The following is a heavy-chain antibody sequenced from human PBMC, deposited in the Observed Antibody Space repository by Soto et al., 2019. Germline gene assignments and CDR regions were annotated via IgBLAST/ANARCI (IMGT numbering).Heavy chain of an antibody. CDR1: GFTFSSYA. V-gene: IGHV3-30-3*01. Sequence: PGGSLRLSCAASGFTFSSYAMHWVRQAPGKGLEWVAVISYDGSNKYYADSVKGRFTISRDNSKNTLYLQMNSLRAEDTAVYYCARHFGGSGSYGGAWLAYYYYYGMDVWGQGTTVTVSS. CDR3: ARHFGGSGSYGGAWLAYYYYYGMDV. CDR2: ISYDGSNK. D-gene: IGHD3-10*01. J-gene: IGHJ6*02.